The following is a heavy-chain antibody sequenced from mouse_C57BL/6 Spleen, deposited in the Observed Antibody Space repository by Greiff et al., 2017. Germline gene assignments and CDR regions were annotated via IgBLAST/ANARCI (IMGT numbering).Heavy chain of an antibody. CDR2: IYWDDDK. V-gene: IGHV8-12*01. CDR1: GFSLSTSGMG. CDR3: ARRAHYGYEDY. J-gene: IGHJ2*01. Sequence: QVTLKESGPGILQSSQTLSLPCSFSGFSLSTSGMGVSWIRQPSGKGLEWLAHIYWDDDKRYNPSLKSRLTISKDTSRNQVFLKITSVDTADTATYYCARRAHYGYEDYWGQGTTLTVSS. D-gene: IGHD2-2*01.